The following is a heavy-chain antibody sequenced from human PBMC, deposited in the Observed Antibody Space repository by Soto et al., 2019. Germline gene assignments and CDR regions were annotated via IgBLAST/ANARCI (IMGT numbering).Heavy chain of an antibody. V-gene: IGHV3-21*01. CDR3: ARDWGYYYYYGMDV. D-gene: IGHD3-16*01. CDR2: ISSSSSYI. J-gene: IGHJ6*02. CDR1: GFTFSSYS. Sequence: ESGGGLVKPGGSLRLSCAASGFTFSSYSMNWVRQAPGKGLGWVSSISSSSSYIFYADSVKGRFTISSNNAKNSLYLQMNSLRAEDTAVYYCARDWGYYYYYGMDVWGQGTTVTVSS.